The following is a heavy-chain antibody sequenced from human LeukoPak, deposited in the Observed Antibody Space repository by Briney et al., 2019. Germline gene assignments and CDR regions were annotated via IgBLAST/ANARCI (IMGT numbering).Heavy chain of an antibody. CDR2: ISSSGGTI. J-gene: IGHJ4*02. Sequence: GGSLRLSCAASGFTFSDYYMSWIRQAPGKGLEWVSYISSSGGTIYYADSVKGRFTISRDNAKNSLYLQMNSLRAEDTAVYYCAREVDDCSSTSCAARGGFDYWGQGTLVTVSS. D-gene: IGHD2-2*01. CDR3: AREVDDCSSTSCAARGGFDY. V-gene: IGHV3-11*01. CDR1: GFTFSDYY.